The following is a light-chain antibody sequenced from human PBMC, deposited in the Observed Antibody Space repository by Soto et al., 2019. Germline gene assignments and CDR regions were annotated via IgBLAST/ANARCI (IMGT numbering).Light chain of an antibody. CDR2: GES. V-gene: IGKV3-20*01. Sequence: EIVVTRWRGTRSLSPGERSTLSWMASQTVSSRSLSWYQQTPVQAPRLLIYGESSRATGIPDRLSGSGSGKDFNLTISSLEPEDFAAYYCQPYGGHPRTFGPGTQVEIK. CDR3: QPYGGHPRT. CDR1: QTVSSRS. J-gene: IGKJ1*01.